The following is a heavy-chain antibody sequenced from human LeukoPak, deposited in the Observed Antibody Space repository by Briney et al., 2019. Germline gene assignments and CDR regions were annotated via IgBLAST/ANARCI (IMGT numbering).Heavy chain of an antibody. CDR1: GFTFDDYA. V-gene: IGHV3-9*01. Sequence: GGSLRLSCAASGFTFDDYAMHWVQQAPGKGLEWVSGISWNSGSIGYADSVKGRFTISRDNAKNSLYLQMNSLRAEDTALYYCAKRESDAFDIWGQGTMVTVSS. CDR3: AKRESDAFDI. CDR2: ISWNSGSI. J-gene: IGHJ3*02.